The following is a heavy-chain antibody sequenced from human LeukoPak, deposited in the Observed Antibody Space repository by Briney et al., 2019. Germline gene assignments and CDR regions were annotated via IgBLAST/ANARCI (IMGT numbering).Heavy chain of an antibody. J-gene: IGHJ3*02. CDR3: AREAGIYCGGDCYQNAFDI. Sequence: GGSLRLSCAASGFTFSSSDMHWVRQATGKGLEWVSAIGTAGDTYYQGSVKGRFTISRENAKNSLYLQMNSLRAGDTAVYYCAREAGIYCGGDCYQNAFDIWGQGTMVTVSS. V-gene: IGHV3-13*01. D-gene: IGHD2-21*02. CDR1: GFTFSSSD. CDR2: IGTAGDT.